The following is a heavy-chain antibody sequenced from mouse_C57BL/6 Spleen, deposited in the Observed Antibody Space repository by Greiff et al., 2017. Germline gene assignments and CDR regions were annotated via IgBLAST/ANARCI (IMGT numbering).Heavy chain of an antibody. V-gene: IGHV1-53*01. CDR3: ARWIYYDCDEIDYYYAMDY. D-gene: IGHD2-4*01. J-gene: IGHJ4*01. CDR1: GYTFTSYW. Sequence: QVQLQQPGTELVKPGASVKLSCKASGYTFTSYWMHWVKQRPGQGLEWIGNITPSNGGTNYNEKFKSKATLTVDKSSSTAYRQRSSLTSEDSAVYYCARWIYYDCDEIDYYYAMDYWGQGTSVTVSS. CDR2: ITPSNGGT.